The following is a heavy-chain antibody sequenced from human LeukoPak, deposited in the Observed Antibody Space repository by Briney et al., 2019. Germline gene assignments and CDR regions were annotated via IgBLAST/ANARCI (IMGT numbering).Heavy chain of an antibody. CDR1: GFTFSSYS. CDR2: ISSSSSYI. D-gene: IGHD3-22*01. V-gene: IGHV3-21*01. CDR3: ARWRYSDSSGSHYFDY. Sequence: GGSLRLSCAASGFTFSSYSMNWVRQAPGKGLEWVSSISSSSSYIYYADSVKGRFTISRDNTKNSLYLQMNSLRAEDTAVYYCARWRYSDSSGSHYFDYWGQGTLVTVSS. J-gene: IGHJ4*02.